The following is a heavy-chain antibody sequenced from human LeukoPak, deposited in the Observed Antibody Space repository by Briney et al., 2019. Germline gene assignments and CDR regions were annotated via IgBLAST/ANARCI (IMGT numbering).Heavy chain of an antibody. D-gene: IGHD1-1*01. Sequence: SETLSLTCAVYGGSLSGYYWSWIRQPPGKGLEWIGEINHSGSTNYNPSLKSRVTISIDTSKNQFSLKLSSVTAADTAVYYCARDALGITATGVYWGQGTLVTASS. J-gene: IGHJ4*02. CDR2: INHSGST. CDR1: GGSLSGYY. V-gene: IGHV4-34*01. CDR3: ARDALGITATGVY.